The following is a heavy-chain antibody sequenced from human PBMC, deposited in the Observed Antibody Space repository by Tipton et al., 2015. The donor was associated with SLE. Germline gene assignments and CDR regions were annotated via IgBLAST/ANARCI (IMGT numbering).Heavy chain of an antibody. D-gene: IGHD6-19*01. V-gene: IGHV4-31*03. CDR3: ARDSDLVSRWGYGIDV. J-gene: IGHJ6*02. CDR2: IDYSGNT. Sequence: TPSLTCTVSGASLSTAGHYWSWIRQHPEKGLEWIGYIDYSGNTYYIPSLKSRVIISVDMSKNQFSLRLTSVTAADTAVYYGARDSDLVSRWGYGIDVWGQGTTVAVSS. CDR1: GASLSTAGHY.